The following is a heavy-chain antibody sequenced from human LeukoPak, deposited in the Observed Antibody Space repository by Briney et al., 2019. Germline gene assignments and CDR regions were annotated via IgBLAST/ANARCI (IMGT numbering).Heavy chain of an antibody. CDR2: ISAYTGNT. J-gene: IGHJ4*02. CDR1: GYTFTSYG. D-gene: IGHD3-22*01. V-gene: IGHV1-18*01. CDR3: ARAKWLLPDGPFDY. Sequence: ASVKVSCKASGYTFTSYGISWVRQAPGRGLEWMGWISAYTGNTNYAQKLQGRVTMTTDTSTSTAYMELRSLRSDDTAVYYCARAKWLLPDGPFDYWGQGTLVTVSS.